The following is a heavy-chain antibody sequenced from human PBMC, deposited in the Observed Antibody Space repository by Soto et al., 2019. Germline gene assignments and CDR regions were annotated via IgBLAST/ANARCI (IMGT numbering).Heavy chain of an antibody. Sequence: QVQLVQSGAEVKKPGSSVKVSCKASGGTFSSYALSWVRQAPGQGLEWMGGIIPIFGTANYAQKFQGRITITADESSSRAYLELSSLRSAATAVYYCARGEYTAMATDYLGQGTLVTVSS. D-gene: IGHD5-18*01. V-gene: IGHV1-69*12. CDR3: ARGEYTAMATDY. CDR1: GGTFSSYA. J-gene: IGHJ4*02. CDR2: IIPIFGTA.